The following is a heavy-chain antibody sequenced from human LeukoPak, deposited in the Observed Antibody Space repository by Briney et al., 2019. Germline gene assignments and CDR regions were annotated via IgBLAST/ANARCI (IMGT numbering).Heavy chain of an antibody. D-gene: IGHD4-11*01. J-gene: IGHJ6*02. CDR3: ASGYSYNNYKLDV. Sequence: ASVKVSCKASGYTSPSYGISWVRQAPGQGLEWMGWISAYNGNTKYAQKVQDRVTMTTDTSTSTVFMELRSLTSDDTAVYYCASGYSYNNYKLDVWGQGTTVTVSS. CDR1: GYTSPSYG. V-gene: IGHV1-18*01. CDR2: ISAYNGNT.